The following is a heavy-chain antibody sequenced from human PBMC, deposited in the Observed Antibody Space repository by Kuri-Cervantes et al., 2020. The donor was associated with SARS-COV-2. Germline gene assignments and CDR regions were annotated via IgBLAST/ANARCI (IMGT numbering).Heavy chain of an antibody. D-gene: IGHD6-19*01. CDR2: INWNGGST. Sequence: GGSLRLSCTASGFTFSNSDMNWVRQAPGKGLEWVSGINWNGGSTGYADSVKGRFTISRDNAKNSLYLQMNSLRAEDTALYYCARGGYSSGWFAYYFDYWGQGTLVTVSS. CDR1: GFTFSNSD. V-gene: IGHV3-20*04. CDR3: ARGGYSSGWFAYYFDY. J-gene: IGHJ4*02.